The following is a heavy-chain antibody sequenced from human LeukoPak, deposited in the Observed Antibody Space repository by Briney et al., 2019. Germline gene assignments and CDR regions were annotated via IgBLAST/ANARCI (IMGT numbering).Heavy chain of an antibody. CDR1: GYTFTGYY. V-gene: IGHV1-2*02. CDR3: ARAGGIVGARKYFDY. CDR2: INPNSGGT. J-gene: IGHJ4*02. Sequence: ASGKVSCKASGYTFTGYYMHWVRQAPGQGLEWRGWINPNSGGTNYAQKFQGRVAMTRDTSISTAYMELSRLRSDDTAVYYCARAGGIVGARKYFDYWGQGTLVTVSS. D-gene: IGHD1-26*01.